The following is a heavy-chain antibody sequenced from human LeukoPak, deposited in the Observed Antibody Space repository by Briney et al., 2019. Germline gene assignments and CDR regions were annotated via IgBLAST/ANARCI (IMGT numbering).Heavy chain of an antibody. J-gene: IGHJ6*03. CDR3: ERGHARIAASRPYYYYYMDA. CDR2: MNSNRGNK. Sequence: ASVSVSYRFCGYTFTIYDVKGVRQARGQGLEGVGCMNSNRGNKGYTEKFEGRVTITGNTSINTAYMEVRSVICEDGAVYYCERGHARIAASRPYYYYYMDAWGKGTTVTVSS. V-gene: IGHV1-8*03. D-gene: IGHD6-25*01. CDR1: GYTFTIYD.